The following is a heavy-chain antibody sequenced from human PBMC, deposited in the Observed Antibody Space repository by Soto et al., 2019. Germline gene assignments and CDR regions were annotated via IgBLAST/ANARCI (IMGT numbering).Heavy chain of an antibody. J-gene: IGHJ4*02. CDR1: GGTFSSYA. CDR3: ASESGSSSAFPPLFLE. Sequence: QVRLVQSGAEVKKPGSSVKVSCKASGGTFSSYAISWVRQAPGQGLEWMGGIIPIFGTANYAQKFQGRVTITADESTSTDYMELSSLSSEDTAVYYCASESGSSSAFPPLFLEWGQGTMVTVSS. V-gene: IGHV1-69*12. D-gene: IGHD6-6*01. CDR2: IIPIFGTA.